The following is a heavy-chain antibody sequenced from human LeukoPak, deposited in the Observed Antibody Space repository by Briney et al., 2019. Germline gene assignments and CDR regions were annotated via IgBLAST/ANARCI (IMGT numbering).Heavy chain of an antibody. CDR1: GFTFSSYG. V-gene: IGHV3-30*18. Sequence: GGSLRLSCAASGFTFSSYGMHWVRQAPGKGPEWVAVISYDGSNKYYADSVKGRFTISRDNSKNTLYLQMNSLRAEDTAVYYCAKDGYYYGMDVWGQGTTVTVSS. J-gene: IGHJ6*02. CDR3: AKDGYYYGMDV. CDR2: ISYDGSNK.